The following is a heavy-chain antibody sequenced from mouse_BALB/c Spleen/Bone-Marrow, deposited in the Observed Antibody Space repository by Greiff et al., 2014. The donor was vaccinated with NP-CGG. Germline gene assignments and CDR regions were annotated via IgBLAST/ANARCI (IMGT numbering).Heavy chain of an antibody. J-gene: IGHJ2*01. CDR2: ILPGSGST. Sequence: QVQLQQSGAELMKPGASVKISCKATGYTFSSYWIEWVKQRPGHGLEWIGEILPGSGSTNYNEKFKGKATFNTDSSPNTTYMQLNSLTSYDSAVYYGATGTYWGQGTTLTVSS. CDR1: GYTFSSYW. V-gene: IGHV1-9*01. D-gene: IGHD4-1*01. CDR3: ATGTY.